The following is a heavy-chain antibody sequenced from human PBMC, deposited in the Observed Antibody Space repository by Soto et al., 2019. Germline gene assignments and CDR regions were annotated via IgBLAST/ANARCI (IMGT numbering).Heavy chain of an antibody. CDR3: ARDREYNWNYNWFDP. J-gene: IGHJ5*02. V-gene: IGHV1-18*01. CDR2: ISTYNGNT. D-gene: IGHD1-7*01. Sequence: QVQRVQSGAEVKKPGASVKVSCKASGYTFTSYGISWVRQAPGQGLEWMGWISTYNGNTNFTQKLQGRVTMTTDTSTSTAYMELRSLRSDDTAVYYCARDREYNWNYNWFDPWGQGTLVTVSS. CDR1: GYTFTSYG.